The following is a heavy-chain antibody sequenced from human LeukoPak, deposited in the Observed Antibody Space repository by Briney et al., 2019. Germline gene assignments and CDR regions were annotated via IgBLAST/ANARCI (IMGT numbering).Heavy chain of an antibody. Sequence: ASVKVSCKASGGTFSSYAISWVRQAPGQGLEWMGRIIPILGIANYAQKFQGRVTITADKSTSTAYMELSSLRSEDTAVYYCAREDSSGWYVFDYWGQGTLVTVSS. J-gene: IGHJ4*02. CDR3: AREDSSGWYVFDY. CDR2: IIPILGIA. CDR1: GGTFSSYA. D-gene: IGHD6-19*01. V-gene: IGHV1-69*04.